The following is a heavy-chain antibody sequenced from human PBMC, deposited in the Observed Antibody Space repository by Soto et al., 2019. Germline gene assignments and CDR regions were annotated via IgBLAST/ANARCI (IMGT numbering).Heavy chain of an antibody. CDR1: GGTFSSYA. Sequence: SVKVSCKASGGTFSSYAISWVRQAPGQGLEWMGGIIPIFGTANYAQKFQGRVTITADESTSTAYMELSSLRSEDTAVYYCARDLGSGYSSGWPRNPGNHFDYWGQ. CDR2: IIPIFGTA. V-gene: IGHV1-69*13. CDR3: ARDLGSGYSSGWPRNPGNHFDY. J-gene: IGHJ4*01. D-gene: IGHD6-19*01.